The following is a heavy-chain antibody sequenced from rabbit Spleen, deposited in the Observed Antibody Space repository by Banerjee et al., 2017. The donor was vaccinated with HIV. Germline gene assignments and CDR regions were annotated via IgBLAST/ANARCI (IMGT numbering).Heavy chain of an antibody. CDR3: ARNFDL. J-gene: IGHJ4*01. CDR1: KFSFSSEHW. CDR2: IYAGSTGTT. Sequence: QSLEESGGDLVKPGASLTLTCTASKFSFSSEHWIYWVRQAPGKELEWIGTIYAGSTGTTDYASWAKGQFTISKPSTTTVTLHMTSLTAADTATYFCARNFDLWGPGTLVTVS. V-gene: IGHV1S40*01.